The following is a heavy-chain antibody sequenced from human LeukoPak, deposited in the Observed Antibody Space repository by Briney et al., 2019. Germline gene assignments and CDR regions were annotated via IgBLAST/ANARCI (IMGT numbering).Heavy chain of an antibody. D-gene: IGHD6-13*01. CDR2: IYTNGGT. CDR1: GSSFSGYY. V-gene: IGHV4-4*07. Sequence: SETLSLTCTVSGSSFSGYYWRWSRLPAGRGLEWIGRIYTNGGTMFNPSLKSRATMSFDTSKNLFSLQLNSMTAADTAEYYCARLSASTGTFWGQGILVTVSS. J-gene: IGHJ4*02. CDR3: ARLSASTGTF.